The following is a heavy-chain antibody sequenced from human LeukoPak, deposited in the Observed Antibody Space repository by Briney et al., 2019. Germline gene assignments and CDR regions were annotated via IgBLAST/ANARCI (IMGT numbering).Heavy chain of an antibody. CDR3: ASDYYGSSGYQL. V-gene: IGHV4-34*01. D-gene: IGHD3-22*01. Sequence: PSETLSLTCAVYGGSFSGYYWSWIRQPPGKGLEWIGEINHSGSTNYNPSLKSRVTISVDTSKNQFSLKLSSVTAADTAVYYCASDYYGSSGYQLGGQGTLVTVSS. CDR2: INHSGST. J-gene: IGHJ4*02. CDR1: GGSFSGYY.